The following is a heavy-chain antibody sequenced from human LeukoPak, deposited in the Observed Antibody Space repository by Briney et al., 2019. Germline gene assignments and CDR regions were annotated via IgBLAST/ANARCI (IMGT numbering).Heavy chain of an antibody. CDR2: ISGGGGST. CDR3: AEPEGGYYDIRPD. Sequence: GGSLRLSCAASGFSFSNYVLSWVRQAPGKGLEWVSAISGGGGSTYYTDSVKGRFTISRDNSKNTLYLQMNSLRAEDTAVYYCAEPEGGYYDIRPDWGQGTLVTVSS. V-gene: IGHV3-23*01. CDR1: GFSFSNYV. D-gene: IGHD3-22*01. J-gene: IGHJ4*02.